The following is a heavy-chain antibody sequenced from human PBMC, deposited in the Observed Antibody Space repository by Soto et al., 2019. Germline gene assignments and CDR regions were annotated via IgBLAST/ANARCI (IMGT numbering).Heavy chain of an antibody. CDR1: RDSVTSGSYY. J-gene: IGHJ6*02. Sequence: SETLSLTCIVSRDSVTSGSYYWTWLRQPPGKGLEWLGYISYTGRTKYNPSLQSRVTISVDTSKNDFSLNLSSVTAADTAVYFYAREWGLLPYYVMNVWGHGTAVTVSS. CDR2: ISYTGRT. CDR3: AREWGLLPYYVMNV. V-gene: IGHV4-61*03. D-gene: IGHD7-27*01.